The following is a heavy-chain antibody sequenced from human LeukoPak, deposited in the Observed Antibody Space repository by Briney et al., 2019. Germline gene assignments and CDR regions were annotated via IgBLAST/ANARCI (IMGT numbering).Heavy chain of an antibody. CDR2: ISSSSSTI. V-gene: IGHV3-48*01. CDR3: AKDSSPDI. J-gene: IGHJ3*02. Sequence: GGSLGLSCAASGFTFNTYSMNWVRQAPGKGLEWVSYISSSSSTIYYADSVKGRFTISRDNAKNSLYLQMNSLRAEDTAVYYCAKDSSPDIWGPGTMVTVSS. CDR1: GFTFNTYS.